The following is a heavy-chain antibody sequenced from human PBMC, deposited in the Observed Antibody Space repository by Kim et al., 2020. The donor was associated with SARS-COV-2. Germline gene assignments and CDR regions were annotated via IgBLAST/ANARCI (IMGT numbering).Heavy chain of an antibody. V-gene: IGHV3-33*01. D-gene: IGHD3-3*01. Sequence: GGSLRLSCAASGFTFSSYGMHWVRQAPGKGLEWVAVIWYDGSNKYYADSVKGRFTISRDNSKNTLYLQMNSLRAEDTAVYYCARVIGRFLEWLLPGGTYYYYGMDVWGQGTTVTVSS. J-gene: IGHJ6*02. CDR3: ARVIGRFLEWLLPGGTYYYYGMDV. CDR2: IWYDGSNK. CDR1: GFTFSSYG.